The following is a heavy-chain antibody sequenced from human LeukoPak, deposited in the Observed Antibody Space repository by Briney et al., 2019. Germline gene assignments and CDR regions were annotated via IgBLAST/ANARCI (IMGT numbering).Heavy chain of an antibody. Sequence: GGSLRLSCAASGFTFSNYAMTWVRQAPGKGLEWVSDISYSGGSTYYADSVKGRFTISRDNSKNTLYVQMDSLRAEDTAVYYCAKCTSFGSTSRTHFADWGQGTLVTVSS. D-gene: IGHD2-2*01. J-gene: IGHJ4*02. CDR1: GFTFSNYA. CDR3: AKCTSFGSTSRTHFAD. V-gene: IGHV3-23*01. CDR2: ISYSGGST.